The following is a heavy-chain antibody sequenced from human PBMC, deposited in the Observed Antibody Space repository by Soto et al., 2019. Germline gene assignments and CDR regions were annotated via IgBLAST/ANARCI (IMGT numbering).Heavy chain of an antibody. D-gene: IGHD1-1*01. V-gene: IGHV3-23*01. Sequence: GGSLRLSCAASGFTFSSYAMSWVRQAPGKGLEWVSATSGSGGSTYYADSVKGRFTISRDNSKNTLYLQMNSLRAEDTAVYYCAKDTLRLEQPRGFDYWGKGTLVTVSS. CDR3: AKDTLRLEQPRGFDY. CDR1: GFTFSSYA. CDR2: TSGSGGST. J-gene: IGHJ4*02.